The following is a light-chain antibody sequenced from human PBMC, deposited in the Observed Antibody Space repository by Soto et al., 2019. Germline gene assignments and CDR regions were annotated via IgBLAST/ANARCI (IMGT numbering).Light chain of an antibody. CDR1: SSDPNGYNY. Sequence: QSVLTQPPSASGSPGQSVTISCTGTSSDPNGYNYVSWYQQHPGKAPKLIIYGVNKRPSGVPDRFSGSKSGNTASLTVSGLQAEDDGDYYCSSYADSTNLVFGGGTQLTVL. V-gene: IGLV2-8*01. J-gene: IGLJ2*01. CDR2: GVN. CDR3: SSYADSTNLV.